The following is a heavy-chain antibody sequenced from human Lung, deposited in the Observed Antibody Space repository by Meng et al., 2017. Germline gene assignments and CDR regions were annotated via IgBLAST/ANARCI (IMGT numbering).Heavy chain of an antibody. J-gene: IGHJ4*02. CDR2: INHSGST. CDR3: ARGPTTMAHDFDY. Sequence: RNHCGQGLLKPSEPLSPPCFVPGGSFSDDDWSWIRHPPGKGLVWIGEINHSGSTNYNPSLESRATISVDTSQNNLSLKLSSVTAADSAVYYCARGPTTMAHDFDYWGQGTLVTVSS. V-gene: IGHV4-34*01. D-gene: IGHD4-11*01. CDR1: GGSFSDDD.